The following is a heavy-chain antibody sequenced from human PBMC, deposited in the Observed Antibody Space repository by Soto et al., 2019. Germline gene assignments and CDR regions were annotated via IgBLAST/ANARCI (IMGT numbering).Heavy chain of an antibody. V-gene: IGHV3-9*01. D-gene: IGHD2-15*01. J-gene: IGHJ3*02. CDR2: ISWNSGSI. CDR3: AKDKGRRLLPDDDAFDI. CDR1: GFTFDDYA. Sequence: GGSLRLSCAASGFTFDDYAMHWVRQAPGKGLEWVSGISWNSGSIGYADSVKGRFTISRDNAKNSLYLQMNSLRAEDTALYYCAKDKGRRLLPDDDAFDIWGQGTMVTVSS.